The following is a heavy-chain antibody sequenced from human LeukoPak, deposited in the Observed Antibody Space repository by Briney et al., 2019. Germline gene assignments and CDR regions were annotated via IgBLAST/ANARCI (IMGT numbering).Heavy chain of an antibody. V-gene: IGHV3-7*03. J-gene: IGHJ4*02. D-gene: IGHD6-13*01. CDR1: GFPFSSYW. CDR3: WRDGGYGGSWSHTNYFDY. Sequence: GGTLRLSCVASGFPFSSYWMTWVRQAPGKGLEWVANIKQDGSKKSYVDSVKGRFTISRDNAKNSLFLQMNSLRAEDTAVYYYWRDGGYGGSWSHTNYFDYWGQRTLVTVCS. CDR2: IKQDGSKK.